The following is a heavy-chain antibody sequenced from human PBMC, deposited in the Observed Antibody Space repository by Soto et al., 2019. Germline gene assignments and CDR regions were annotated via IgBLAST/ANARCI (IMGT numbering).Heavy chain of an antibody. V-gene: IGHV3-11*01. CDR2: ISSSGSTI. CDR1: GFTFSDYY. Sequence: PGGSLRLSCAASGFTFSDYYMSWIRQAPGKGLEWVSYISSSGSTIYYADSVKGRFTISRDNAKNSLYLLMNSLRAEDTAVYYCARDRLYSGYDFFGALCYCGQGSLVPVSS. D-gene: IGHD5-12*01. CDR3: ARDRLYSGYDFFGALCY. J-gene: IGHJ4*02.